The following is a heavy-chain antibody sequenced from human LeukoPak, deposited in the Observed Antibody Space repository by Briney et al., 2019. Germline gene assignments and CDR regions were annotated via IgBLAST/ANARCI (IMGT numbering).Heavy chain of an antibody. J-gene: IGHJ6*03. CDR3: AKGSYYCSNNCPQYYYYMDV. CDR1: GFTFTRHG. V-gene: IGHV3-30*02. Sequence: GGSLRLSCAASGFTFTRHGMHWVGQAPDKGMEWVAFRRYDGRDKYYADSVKGGFAISREDSQNTLYLQMNRLRPEDTAVYYCAKGSYYCSNNCPQYYYYMDVWGKGTTVIVSS. D-gene: IGHD2-2*01. CDR2: RRYDGRDK.